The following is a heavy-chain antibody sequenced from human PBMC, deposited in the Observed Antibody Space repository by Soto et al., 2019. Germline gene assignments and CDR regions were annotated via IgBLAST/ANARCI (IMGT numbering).Heavy chain of an antibody. J-gene: IGHJ4*02. CDR1: GYTFTSYD. CDR2: MNPNTGNS. CDR3: ARDSGYDSTPYYFDY. Sequence: EASVKVSCKASGYTFTSYDIYWVRQATGQGLEWMGWMNPNTGNSGYAQKFQGRVTMTSDTSISTAHMELSSLRPEDTAVYYCARDSGYDSTPYYFDYWGQGTLVTVSS. V-gene: IGHV1-8*01. D-gene: IGHD5-12*01.